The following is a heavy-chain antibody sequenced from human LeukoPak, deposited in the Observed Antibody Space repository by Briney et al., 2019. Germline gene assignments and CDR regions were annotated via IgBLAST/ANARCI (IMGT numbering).Heavy chain of an antibody. CDR3: ARRGDFGASPYYYYGMDV. CDR1: GYSFTSYW. D-gene: IGHD3-10*01. CDR2: IYPGDSDI. J-gene: IGHJ6*02. V-gene: IGHV5-51*01. Sequence: GESLKISCKGPGYSFTSYWIGWVRQMPGKGLGWMGIIYPGDSDIRYSPSLQGQVTISADKSINTAYLQWSSLKASDTAMYYCARRGDFGASPYYYYGMDVWGQGTTVTVSS.